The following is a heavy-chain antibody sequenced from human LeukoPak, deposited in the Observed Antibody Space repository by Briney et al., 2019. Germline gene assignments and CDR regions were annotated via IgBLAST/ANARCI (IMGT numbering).Heavy chain of an antibody. V-gene: IGHV1-8*01. Sequence: WASVKVSCKASGYTFTSYNINWVRQATGQGLEWMGWMNPNSANTGDAQKFQGRVTMTRNTSINTAYMELSSLRSEDTAVYYCARGLWGTGGSWFYWGQGTLVTVSS. CDR2: MNPNSANT. CDR3: ARGLWGTGGSWFY. CDR1: GYTFTSYN. J-gene: IGHJ4*02. D-gene: IGHD2-15*01.